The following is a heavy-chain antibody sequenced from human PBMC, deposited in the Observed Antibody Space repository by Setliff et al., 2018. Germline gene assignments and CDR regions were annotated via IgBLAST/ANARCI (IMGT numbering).Heavy chain of an antibody. CDR3: ARDRAYYDILTGYYTHDAFDI. J-gene: IGHJ3*02. Sequence: GASVKVSCKASGGTFSSYAISWVRQAPGQGLEWMGGIIPIFGTANYAQKFQGRVTITTDESTSTAYMELSSLRSEDTAVYYCARDRAYYDILTGYYTHDAFDIWGQGTMVT. CDR2: IIPIFGTA. CDR1: GGTFSSYA. V-gene: IGHV1-69*05. D-gene: IGHD3-9*01.